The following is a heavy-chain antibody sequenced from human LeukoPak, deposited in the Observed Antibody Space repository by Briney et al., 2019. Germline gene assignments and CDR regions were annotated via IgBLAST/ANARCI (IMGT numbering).Heavy chain of an antibody. CDR2: IWYDGSNK. CDR1: GFTFNTFG. V-gene: IGHV3-33*01. D-gene: IGHD2-15*01. J-gene: IGHJ6*02. Sequence: GRSLRLSSAASGFTFNTFGMNWVRQAPGKGLEWVAAIWYDGSNKYYADSVKGRFTISRDNSKSTLYLQVNSLRVEDTAVYYCARISCTGNSCRPYSYYDMDVWGQGTTVTVSS. CDR3: ARISCTGNSCRPYSYYDMDV.